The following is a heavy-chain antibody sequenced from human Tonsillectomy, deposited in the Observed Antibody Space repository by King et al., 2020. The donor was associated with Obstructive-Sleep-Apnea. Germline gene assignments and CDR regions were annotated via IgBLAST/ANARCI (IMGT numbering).Heavy chain of an antibody. Sequence: VQLVESGGGLVQPGGSLRLSCAASGFTFSSYSMNWVRQAPGKGLEWVSYISSSSSTIYYADSVKGRFTISRDNAENSLYLQMNSLRAEDTAVYYCTKGSGSYYDAFDIWGQGTMVTVSS. CDR2: ISSSSSTI. D-gene: IGHD3-10*01. J-gene: IGHJ3*02. CDR3: TKGSGSYYDAFDI. CDR1: GFTFSSYS. V-gene: IGHV3-48*04.